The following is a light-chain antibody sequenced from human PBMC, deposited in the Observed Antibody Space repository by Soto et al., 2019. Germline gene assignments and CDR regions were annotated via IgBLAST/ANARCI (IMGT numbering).Light chain of an antibody. Sequence: QSVLTQPPSVSGAPGQRVTISCNASSSNIGAGYDVHWYQQLPGTAPKLLIYGNSNRPSGVPDRFSGSKSGTSASLAITGLQAEDEADYYCQSYDSSLSAVVFGGGTKLTVL. V-gene: IGLV1-40*01. CDR2: GNS. CDR3: QSYDSSLSAVV. CDR1: SSNIGAGYD. J-gene: IGLJ2*01.